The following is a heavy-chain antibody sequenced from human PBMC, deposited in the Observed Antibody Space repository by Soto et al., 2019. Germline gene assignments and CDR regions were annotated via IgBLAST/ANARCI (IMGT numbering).Heavy chain of an antibody. CDR1: GGSFSGYY. J-gene: IGHJ5*02. CDR3: ARGSRITMVRGVIRAWFDP. Sequence: SETLSLTCAVYGGSFSGYYWSWIRQPPGKGLEWIGEINHSGSTNYNPSLKSRVTISVDTSKNQFSLKLSSVTAADTAVYYCARGSRITMVRGVIRAWFDPWGQGTLVTVSS. D-gene: IGHD3-10*01. V-gene: IGHV4-34*01. CDR2: INHSGST.